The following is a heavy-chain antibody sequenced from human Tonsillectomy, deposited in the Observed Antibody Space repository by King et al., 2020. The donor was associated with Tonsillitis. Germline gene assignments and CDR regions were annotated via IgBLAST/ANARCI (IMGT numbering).Heavy chain of an antibody. CDR1: GGSISSSDPY. V-gene: IGHV4-39*01. CDR2: MYRSGSI. CDR3: ARYVSGHFDY. J-gene: IGHJ4*02. D-gene: IGHD1-26*01. Sequence: QLQLQESGPGVVKPSETLSLTCTVSGGSISSSDPYWAWIRQPPGKGLEWIGYMYRSGSIFYNPSLKSRITISGGTSENRFSLKLSFLTAADTAVYFCARYVSGHFDYWGQGALVTVSS.